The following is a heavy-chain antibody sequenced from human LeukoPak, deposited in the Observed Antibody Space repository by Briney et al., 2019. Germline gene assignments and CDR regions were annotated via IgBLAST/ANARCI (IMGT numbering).Heavy chain of an antibody. CDR2: INHSGST. CDR3: ARVDTGTMVRGVIKTVYGMDV. V-gene: IGHV4-34*01. Sequence: PSETLSLTCAVYGVSFSGYYWSWIRQPPGKGLEWIGEINHSGSTNYNPSLKSRVTISVDTSKNQFSLKLSSVTAAGTAVYYCARVDTGTMVRGVIKTVYGMDVWGQGTTVTVSS. J-gene: IGHJ6*02. CDR1: GVSFSGYY. D-gene: IGHD3-10*01.